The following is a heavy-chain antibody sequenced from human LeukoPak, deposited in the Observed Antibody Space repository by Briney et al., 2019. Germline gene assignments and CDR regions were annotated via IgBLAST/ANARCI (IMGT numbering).Heavy chain of an antibody. CDR3: AREGYYDSRAPFHI. J-gene: IGHJ3*02. D-gene: IGHD3-22*01. CDR2: ISSSSKNI. CDR1: GFVFSSYA. Sequence: PGGSLRLSCAASGFVFSSYAFNWVRQAPGKGLEWVSYISSSSKNIYYADSVKGRFTISRDNAKNSLYLQMNSLRGEDTAVYYCAREGYYDSRAPFHIWGQGTMVTVSS. V-gene: IGHV3-21*01.